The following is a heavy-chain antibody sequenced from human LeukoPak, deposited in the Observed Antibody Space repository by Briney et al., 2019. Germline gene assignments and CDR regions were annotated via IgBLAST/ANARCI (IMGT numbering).Heavy chain of an antibody. V-gene: IGHV3-30-3*01. J-gene: IGHJ6*02. Sequence: PGRSLRLSCAAPGFTFSSYAMHWVRQAPGKGLEWVAVISYDGSNKYYADSVKGRFTISRDNSKNTLYLQMNSLRAEDTAVYYCARGLAVAGYYYGMDVWGQGTTVTVSS. D-gene: IGHD6-19*01. CDR3: ARGLAVAGYYYGMDV. CDR1: GFTFSSYA. CDR2: ISYDGSNK.